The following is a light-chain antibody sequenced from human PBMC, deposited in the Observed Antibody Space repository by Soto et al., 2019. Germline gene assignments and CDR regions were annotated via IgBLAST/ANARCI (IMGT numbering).Light chain of an antibody. J-gene: IGLJ1*01. CDR1: SSNIGNNY. Sequence: QSVLTQPPSVSAAPGQKVTISCSGSSSNIGNNYVSWYQQLPGTAPKLLIYDNNKRPSGIPDRFSGSKSGTSATLDITGLQTGDEADYYCGTWDYSLSAYVFGTGTKVTVL. CDR3: GTWDYSLSAYV. V-gene: IGLV1-51*01. CDR2: DNN.